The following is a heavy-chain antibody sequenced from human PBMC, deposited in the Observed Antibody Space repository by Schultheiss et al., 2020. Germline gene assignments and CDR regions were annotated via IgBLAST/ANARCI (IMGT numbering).Heavy chain of an antibody. V-gene: IGHV4-59*01. D-gene: IGHD5-24*01. CDR1: GGSISSYY. CDR2: IYYSGST. Sequence: SCTVSGGSISSYYWSWIRQPPGKGLEWIGYIYYSGSTNYNPSLKSRVTISVDTSKNQFSLKLSSVTAADTAVYYCARMAKAAFDIWGQGTMVTVSS. J-gene: IGHJ3*02. CDR3: ARMAKAAFDI.